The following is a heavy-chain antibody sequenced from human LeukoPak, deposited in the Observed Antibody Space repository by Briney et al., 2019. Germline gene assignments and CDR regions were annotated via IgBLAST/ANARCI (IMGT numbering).Heavy chain of an antibody. CDR1: GDSISSGDYY. CDR2: IYYSGST. V-gene: IGHV4-30-4*01. J-gene: IGHJ4*02. CDR3: ARRRENCSRTSCITDYFDY. D-gene: IGHD2-2*01. Sequence: SETLSLTCTVSGDSISSGDYYWSWIRQPPGKGLEWIGYIYYSGSTYYNPSLKSRVTIAVDTSKNQFSLKLSSVTAADTAVYNFARRRENCSRTSCITDYFDYGAKGTLVTVSS.